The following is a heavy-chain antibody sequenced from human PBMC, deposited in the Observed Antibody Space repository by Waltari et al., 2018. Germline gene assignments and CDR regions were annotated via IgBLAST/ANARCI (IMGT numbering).Heavy chain of an antibody. Sequence: QVQLVQSGAELKMPGSSVKVSCKASGGTFSSHVISWVRQTPGQGLEWMGGIIPNFATPHSAQKFQDRVTITADESTSTAYMELRGLRADDTAVYYCASGGVVLLPAAIPRPFDPCGQGTLVIVSS. CDR2: IIPNFATP. CDR3: ASGGVVLLPAAIPRPFDP. V-gene: IGHV1-69*12. CDR1: GGTFSSHV. D-gene: IGHD2-2*02. J-gene: IGHJ5*02.